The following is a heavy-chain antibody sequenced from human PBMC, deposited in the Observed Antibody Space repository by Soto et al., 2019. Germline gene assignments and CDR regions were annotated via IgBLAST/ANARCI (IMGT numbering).Heavy chain of an antibody. V-gene: IGHV1-46*01. CDR1: GYTFTSYY. D-gene: IGHD3-3*01. Sequence: ASVKVSCKASGYTFTSYYMHWVRQAPGQGLEWMGIINPSGGSTSYAQKFQGRVTMTRDTSTSTVYMKLSSLRSEDTAVYYCARSSRDFWSGSPPGDYYGMDVWGQGTTVTVS. CDR3: ARSSRDFWSGSPPGDYYGMDV. CDR2: INPSGGST. J-gene: IGHJ6*02.